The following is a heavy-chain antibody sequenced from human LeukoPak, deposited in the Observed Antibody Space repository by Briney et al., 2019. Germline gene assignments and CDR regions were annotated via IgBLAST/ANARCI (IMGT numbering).Heavy chain of an antibody. CDR2: IYSGGST. D-gene: IGHD3-22*01. CDR1: GFTVSSNY. CDR3: ARVNHYYDSSGYYSLDY. V-gene: IGHV3-53*01. J-gene: IGHJ4*02. Sequence: GGSLRLSCAASGFTVSSNYMSWVRQAPGKGLELVSVIYSGGSTYYADSVKGRFTISRDNSKNTLYLQMNSLRAEDTAVYYCARVNHYYDSSGYYSLDYWGQGTLVTVSS.